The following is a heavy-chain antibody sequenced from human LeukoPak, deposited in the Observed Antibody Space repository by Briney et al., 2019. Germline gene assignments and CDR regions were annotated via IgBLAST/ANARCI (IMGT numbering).Heavy chain of an antibody. J-gene: IGHJ5*02. CDR3: ARDSGIAAAGNWFDP. D-gene: IGHD6-13*01. CDR2: INPNSGGT. CDR1: GYTFTGYY. V-gene: IGHV1-2*02. Sequence: ASVKVSCKASGYTFTGYYMHWVRQAPGQGLEWMGWINPNSGGTNYAQKFQGRVTMTRDTSISTAYMELSRLRSDDTAVYYCARDSGIAAAGNWFDPWGQGTLVTVSS.